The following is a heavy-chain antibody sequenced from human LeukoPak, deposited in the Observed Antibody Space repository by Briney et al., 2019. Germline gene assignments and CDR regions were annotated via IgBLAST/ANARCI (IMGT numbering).Heavy chain of an antibody. CDR2: IKQDGSRI. V-gene: IGHV3-7*01. J-gene: IGHJ4*02. CDR1: GFTFSSYW. CDR3: ARDPGIAAAGTVGYFDF. Sequence: PGGSLRLSCAASGFTFSSYWMSWVRQAPGKGLEWVANIKQDGSRIHYVDSVKGRFTISRDNAENSLYLQMNSLRAEDTAVYYCARDPGIAAAGTVGYFDFWGQGTLVTVSS. D-gene: IGHD6-13*01.